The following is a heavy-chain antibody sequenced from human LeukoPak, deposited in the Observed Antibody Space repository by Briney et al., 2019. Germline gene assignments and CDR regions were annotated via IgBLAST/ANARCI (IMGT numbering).Heavy chain of an antibody. J-gene: IGHJ4*02. CDR1: GFRFDDYG. Sequence: PGGSLRLSCVGSGFRFDDYGMHWVRQAPGKGLEWVAGNSWNSVTIEYGDSVKGRFTIPRENARNSLFLQMNSLTVEDTALYYCAKAVQDTTRLHGFDKWGQGTLVAVSS. D-gene: IGHD1-1*01. V-gene: IGHV3-9*01. CDR3: AKAVQDTTRLHGFDK. CDR2: NSWNSVTI.